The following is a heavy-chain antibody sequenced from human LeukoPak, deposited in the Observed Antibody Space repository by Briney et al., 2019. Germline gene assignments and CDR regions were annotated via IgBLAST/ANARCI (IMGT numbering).Heavy chain of an antibody. CDR3: ARDLPYYCSSTSCYDFSVGWFDP. J-gene: IGHJ5*02. CDR2: INPSGGST. CDR1: GYTFTSYY. V-gene: IGHV1-46*01. Sequence: VASVKVSCKASGYTFTSYYMHWVRQAPGQGLEWMGIINPSGGSTSYAQKFQGRVTITADESTSTAYMELSSLRSEDTAVYYCARDLPYYCSSTSCYDFSVGWFDPWGQGTLVTVSS. D-gene: IGHD2-2*01.